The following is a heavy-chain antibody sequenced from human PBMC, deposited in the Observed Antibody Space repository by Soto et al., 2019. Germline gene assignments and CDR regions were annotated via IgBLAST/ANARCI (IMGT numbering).Heavy chain of an antibody. CDR1: GFTFSSYG. J-gene: IGHJ4*02. CDR2: IWYDGSNK. V-gene: IGHV3-33*01. CDR3: ARDHHPLAAALGY. Sequence: GGSLRLSCAASGFTFSSYGMHWVRQAPGKGLEWVAVIWYDGSNKYYADSVKGRFTISRDNSKNTLYLQMNSLRAEDTAVYYCARDHHPLAAALGYWGQGTLVTVSS. D-gene: IGHD6-13*01.